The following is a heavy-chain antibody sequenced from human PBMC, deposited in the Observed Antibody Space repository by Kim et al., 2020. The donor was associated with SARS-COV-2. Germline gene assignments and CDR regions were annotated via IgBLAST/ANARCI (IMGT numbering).Heavy chain of an antibody. CDR2: IDPSDSYT. J-gene: IGHJ5*02. CDR3: ARSQFPPSYDSSGYCRFDP. V-gene: IGHV5-10-1*01. CDR1: GYSFTSYW. D-gene: IGHD3-22*01. Sequence: GESLKISCKGSGYSFTSYWISWVRQMPGKGLEWMGRIDPSDSYTNYSPSFQGHVTISADKSISTAYLQWSSLKASDTAMYYCARSQFPPSYDSSGYCRFDPWGQGTLVTVSS.